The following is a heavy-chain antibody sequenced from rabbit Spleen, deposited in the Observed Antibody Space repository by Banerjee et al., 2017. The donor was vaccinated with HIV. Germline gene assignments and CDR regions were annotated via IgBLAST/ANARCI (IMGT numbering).Heavy chain of an antibody. J-gene: IGHJ4*01. D-gene: IGHD6-1*01. V-gene: IGHV1S47*01. CDR3: ARGPPYAGYAGYGYVYLNL. CDR2: IDPVFGST. CDR1: GFDFSSYG. Sequence: QEQLVESGGGLVQPGGSLKLSCKASGFDFSSYGVSWVRQAPGKGLEWIGYIDPVFGSTVDGGWVNGRFTIASHNAQNTLYLQLSSLTAADTATYFCARGPPYAGYAGYGYVYLNLWGQGTLVTVS.